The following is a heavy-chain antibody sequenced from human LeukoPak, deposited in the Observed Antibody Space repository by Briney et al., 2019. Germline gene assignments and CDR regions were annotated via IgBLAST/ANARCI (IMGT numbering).Heavy chain of an antibody. Sequence: GGSLRLSCAASGFTFSTHGMHRVRQAPGKGLEWVAFIRYDGINKYYADSVKGRFTISRDSFKNTLYLQMNSLRPEDTAVYYCAKEGDYYGSGSYRDGFDIWGQGTRATVSS. CDR2: IRYDGINK. J-gene: IGHJ3*02. D-gene: IGHD3-10*01. CDR1: GFTFSTHG. V-gene: IGHV3-30*02. CDR3: AKEGDYYGSGSYRDGFDI.